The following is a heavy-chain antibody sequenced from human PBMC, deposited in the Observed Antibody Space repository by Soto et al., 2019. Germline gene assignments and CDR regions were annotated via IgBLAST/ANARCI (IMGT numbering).Heavy chain of an antibody. CDR1: GFTFSDHY. CDR3: AKVASSPQTRDFDY. D-gene: IGHD6-13*01. V-gene: IGHV3-72*01. CDR2: SRDKANSYTT. J-gene: IGHJ4*02. Sequence: EVQLVESGGGLVQPGGSLRLSCAASGFTFSDHYIDWVRQAPGKGLEWVGRSRDKANSYTTEYAASVKGRFTISRDDSKNSLYRQMNSLKTEDTAVYYCAKVASSPQTRDFDYWGQGTLVTVSS.